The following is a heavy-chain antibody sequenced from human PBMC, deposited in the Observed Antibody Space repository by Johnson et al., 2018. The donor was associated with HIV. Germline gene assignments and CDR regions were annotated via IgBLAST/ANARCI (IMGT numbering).Heavy chain of an antibody. CDR1: GFTFDDYT. Sequence: QVQLVESGGIVVQPGGSLRLSCAASGFTFDDYTMHWVRQAPGKGLEWVAFIRYDGSNKYFAVSVTGRFSISRDNSKNTLYLQMNSMTAEDTAVYYCAKPQWVSSGAFDIWGQGTMVTVSS. V-gene: IGHV3-30*02. J-gene: IGHJ3*02. D-gene: IGHD3-3*01. CDR3: AKPQWVSSGAFDI. CDR2: IRYDGSNK.